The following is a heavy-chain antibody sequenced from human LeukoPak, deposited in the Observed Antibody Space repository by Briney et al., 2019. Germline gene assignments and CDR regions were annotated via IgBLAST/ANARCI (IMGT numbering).Heavy chain of an antibody. CDR2: ISPGDAGT. D-gene: IGHD5-18*01. J-gene: IGHJ4*02. V-gene: IGHV5-51*01. CDR3: ARLLIAMIDY. CDR1: GYSFTSYW. Sequence: GESLKISCKGSGYSFTSYWIGWVRQMPGKGLEWMGIISPGDAGTRYSPSFQGQVTISADKSTSTAYLQWNSLRASDTAIYYCARLLIAMIDYWGQGTLVTVSS.